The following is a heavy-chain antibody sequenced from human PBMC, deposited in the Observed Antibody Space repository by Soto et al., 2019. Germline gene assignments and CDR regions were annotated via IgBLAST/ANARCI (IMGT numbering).Heavy chain of an antibody. J-gene: IGHJ5*02. CDR3: ARDGPTYYYDSSGYST. Sequence: SVKVSCKASGGTFSSYAISWVRQAPGQGLEWMGGIIPIFGTANYAQKFQGRVTITADESTSTAYMELSSLRSEDTAVYYCARDGPTYYYDSSGYSTWGQGTLVTVSS. V-gene: IGHV1-69*13. D-gene: IGHD3-22*01. CDR2: IIPIFGTA. CDR1: GGTFSSYA.